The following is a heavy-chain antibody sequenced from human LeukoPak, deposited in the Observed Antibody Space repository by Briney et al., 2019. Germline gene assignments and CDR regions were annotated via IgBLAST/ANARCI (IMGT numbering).Heavy chain of an antibody. CDR2: IRPDGSIK. V-gene: IGHV3-30*02. J-gene: IGHJ4*02. Sequence: GGSLRLSCAASGFIFSTYGMYWVRQAPGKGLEWVAFIRPDGSIKNYADSVKGRSTISRDNSKNTLYLQMNSLRAEDTAVYYCAKDSLADIDYWGQGTLVTVSS. D-gene: IGHD3-16*01. CDR1: GFIFSTYG. CDR3: AKDSLADIDY.